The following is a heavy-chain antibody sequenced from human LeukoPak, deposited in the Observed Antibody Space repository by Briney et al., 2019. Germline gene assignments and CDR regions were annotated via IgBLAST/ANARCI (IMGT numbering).Heavy chain of an antibody. Sequence: PGGSLRLSCVASGFTFTSHWMSWVRQAPGKGLEWVANINQDGTEKHYVDSVKGRFTISRDNAKNSQFLQMNSLRAEDTAVYYCARVQLDPWGQGTLVTVSS. J-gene: IGHJ5*02. CDR3: ARVQLDP. CDR2: INQDGTEK. V-gene: IGHV3-7*01. CDR1: GFTFTSHW.